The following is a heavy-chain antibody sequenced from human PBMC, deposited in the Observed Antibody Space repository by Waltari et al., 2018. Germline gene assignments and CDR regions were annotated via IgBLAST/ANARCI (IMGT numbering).Heavy chain of an antibody. J-gene: IGHJ3*02. CDR2: IYQTVTT. CDR3: ARGRGANINTIRGVFDI. D-gene: IGHD3-10*01. V-gene: IGHV4-4*02. Sequence: QVQLQESGPGLVKPSGTLSLICSVSGGSISSTYWWTWVRQSPGKGLEWIGEIYQTVTTNYKPSLKRRVTISLDKSKNQFSLKLTSVTAADTAVYYCARGRGANINTIRGVFDIWGQGTMVTVSS. CDR1: GGSISSTYW.